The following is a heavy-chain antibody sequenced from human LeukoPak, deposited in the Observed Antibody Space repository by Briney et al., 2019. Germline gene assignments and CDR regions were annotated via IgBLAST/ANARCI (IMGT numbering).Heavy chain of an antibody. Sequence: ASVKVSCKASGGTFSSYAISWVRQAPGQGPEWMGRIIPIFGIANYAQKFQGRVTITADKSTSTAYMELSSLRSEDTAVYYCARGFGGSYYADYWGQGTLVTVSS. J-gene: IGHJ4*02. D-gene: IGHD1-26*01. CDR2: IIPIFGIA. CDR1: GGTFSSYA. V-gene: IGHV1-69*04. CDR3: ARGFGGSYYADY.